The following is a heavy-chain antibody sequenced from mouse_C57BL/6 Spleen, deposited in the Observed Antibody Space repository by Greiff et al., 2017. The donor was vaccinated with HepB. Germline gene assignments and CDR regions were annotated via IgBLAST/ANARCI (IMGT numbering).Heavy chain of an antibody. Sequence: VHLVESGPGLVQPSQSLSITCTVSGFSLTSYGVHWVRQSPGKGLEWLGVIWRGGSTDYNAAFMSRLSITKDNSKSQVFFKMNSLQADDTAIYYCAKNPYNSNDAMDDWGQGTSVTVSS. V-gene: IGHV2-5*01. CDR3: AKNPYNSNDAMDD. D-gene: IGHD2-5*01. J-gene: IGHJ4*01. CDR1: GFSLTSYG. CDR2: IWRGGST.